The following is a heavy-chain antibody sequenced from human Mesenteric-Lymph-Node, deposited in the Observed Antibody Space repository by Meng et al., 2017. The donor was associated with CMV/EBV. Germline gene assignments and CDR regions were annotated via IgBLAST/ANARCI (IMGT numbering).Heavy chain of an antibody. CDR2: IRYDGNRQ. CDR3: ARGGIAAKGFDP. Sequence: GESLKISCAASGFTFSTYEMNWVRRAPGKGLEWVAFIRYDGNRQYYADSVKGRFTISRDNSKNTLYLQMNSLRGEDTAIYYCARGGIAAKGFDPWGQGTLVTVSS. V-gene: IGHV3-30*02. J-gene: IGHJ5*02. D-gene: IGHD2-21*01. CDR1: GFTFSTYE.